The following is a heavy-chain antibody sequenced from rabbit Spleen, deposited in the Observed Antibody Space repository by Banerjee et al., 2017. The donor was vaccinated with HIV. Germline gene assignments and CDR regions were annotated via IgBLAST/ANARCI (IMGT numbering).Heavy chain of an antibody. J-gene: IGHJ2*01. D-gene: IGHD1-1*01. CDR2: INVVTGKA. Sequence: QEQLVESGGGLVQPGGSLKLSCKASGFDFSVYGLSWVRQAPGKGLEWIACINVVTGKALYASWAKGRFTFSRTSSTTVTLQMTSLTAADTATYFCARNYVNAFDPWGQGTLVTVS. V-gene: IGHV1S45*01. CDR3: ARNYVNAFDP. CDR1: GFDFSVYG.